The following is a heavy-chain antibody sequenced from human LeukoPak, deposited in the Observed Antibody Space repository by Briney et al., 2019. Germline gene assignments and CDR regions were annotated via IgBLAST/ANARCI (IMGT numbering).Heavy chain of an antibody. J-gene: IGHJ4*02. CDR1: GYRFSSYG. CDR2: ISAHNGNT. CDR3: GRDVGWIVGPTKFDS. V-gene: IGHV1-18*01. D-gene: IGHD1-26*01. Sequence: ASVKVSCKASGYRFSSYGISWVRQAPGQGLEWMGWISAHNGNTNYAQKVQERVTMTTDTSTSTVYMELRSLRSDDTAVYYCGRDVGWIVGPTKFDSWGQGTLVTVSS.